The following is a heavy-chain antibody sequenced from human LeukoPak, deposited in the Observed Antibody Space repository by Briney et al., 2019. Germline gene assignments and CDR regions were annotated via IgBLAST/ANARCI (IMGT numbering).Heavy chain of an antibody. CDR2: IYSGGST. V-gene: IGHV4-4*07. Sequence: PSETLSLTCTVSGGSISGYYWGWIRQPAGKGLEWIGRIYSGGSTNYISSLKSRVTMSVDTSKNQFSLKLSSMTAADTAVYYCARDKRAGSTYSSHDYWGQGTLVTVSS. J-gene: IGHJ4*02. D-gene: IGHD6-13*01. CDR1: GGSISGYY. CDR3: ARDKRAGSTYSSHDY.